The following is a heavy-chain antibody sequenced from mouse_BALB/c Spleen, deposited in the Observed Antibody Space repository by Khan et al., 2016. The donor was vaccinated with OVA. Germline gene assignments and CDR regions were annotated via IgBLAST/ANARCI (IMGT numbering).Heavy chain of an antibody. V-gene: IGHV1-63*02. CDR2: IYPGVYYT. CDR1: GYTFTNYL. J-gene: IGHJ1*01. Sequence: QVRLQQSGAELLRPGTSVKMSCKAGGYTFTNYLIGWVKQRPGHGLEWIGDIYPGVYYTNYNEKFKGKATLTADTSSSTVFMPLSSLTFEDSAIYYCARYPSWYFDVWGAGTTVTVSS. CDR3: ARYPSWYFDV.